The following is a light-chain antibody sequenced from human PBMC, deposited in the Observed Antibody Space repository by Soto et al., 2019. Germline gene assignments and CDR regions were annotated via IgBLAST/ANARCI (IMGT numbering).Light chain of an antibody. Sequence: EIDLTQSPGTLSLSPGEGATLSCRASQSVTSGYLAWYQQKPGQAPRLLIYGTSARATGIPDRFSGSGSGTDFTLTISRLEPEDSAVYFCQQYGSPLFTFGQGTQLDI. J-gene: IGKJ2*01. V-gene: IGKV3-20*01. CDR3: QQYGSPLFT. CDR1: QSVTSGY. CDR2: GTS.